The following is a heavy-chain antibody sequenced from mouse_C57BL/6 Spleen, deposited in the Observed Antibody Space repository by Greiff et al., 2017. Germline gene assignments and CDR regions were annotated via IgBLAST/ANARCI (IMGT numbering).Heavy chain of an antibody. CDR3: ARHEAGSMPFAY. V-gene: IGHV5-6*01. Sequence: EVKLMESGGDLAKPGGSLKLSCAASGFTFSSYGMSWVRQTPDKRLEWVATISSGGSYTYYPDSVKGRFTISRDNAKNTLYLQMSSLKSEDTAMYYCARHEAGSMPFAYWGHGALVTVSA. CDR1: GFTFSSYG. J-gene: IGHJ3*01. CDR2: ISSGGSYT. D-gene: IGHD1-1*01.